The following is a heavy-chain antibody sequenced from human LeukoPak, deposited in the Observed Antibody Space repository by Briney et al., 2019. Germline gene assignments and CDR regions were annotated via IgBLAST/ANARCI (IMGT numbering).Heavy chain of an antibody. CDR2: SSSDGGEQ. CDR1: GFTFRGNL. CDR3: ARESSSRRFVFDV. D-gene: IGHD6-13*01. V-gene: IGHV3-30*15. Sequence: EGSLRLSCAASGFTFRGNLLHWVRQAPGKGLEWVAGSSSDGGEQYYADSVKGRFTFSRDNSKSTLVLQMSSLRPDDTAVYYCARESSSRRFVFDVWGQGTLVTVSS. J-gene: IGHJ3*01.